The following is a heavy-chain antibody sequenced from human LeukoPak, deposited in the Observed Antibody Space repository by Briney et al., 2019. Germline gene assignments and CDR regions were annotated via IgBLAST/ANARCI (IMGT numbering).Heavy chain of an antibody. D-gene: IGHD3-22*01. CDR2: IFYSGST. CDR1: GGSISSYY. Sequence: PSETLSLTCTVSGGSISSYYWSWIRQPPGKGLEWIGYIFYSGSTNYNPSLKSRVTISLDTSKNQFSLKLSSVTAADTAVYYCARRWHDSRPPYYYYMDVWGKGTTVTVSS. J-gene: IGHJ6*03. V-gene: IGHV4-59*01. CDR3: ARRWHDSRPPYYYYMDV.